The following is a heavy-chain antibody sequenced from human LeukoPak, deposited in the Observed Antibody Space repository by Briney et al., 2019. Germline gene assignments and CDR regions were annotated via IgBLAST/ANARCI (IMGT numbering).Heavy chain of an antibody. J-gene: IGHJ3*02. Sequence: PSQTLSLNSADRPDGLSSHYWTSIRQPPGKGLERIGYISYIGSTNYNPSLKSRVTISIDTSKNQFSLKLSSVTAADTAVYYCARDVVTVTKGFDIWGQGTMVSVSS. CDR2: ISYIGST. V-gene: IGHV4-59*11. CDR1: PDGLSSHY. CDR3: ARDVVTVTKGFDI. D-gene: IGHD4-17*01.